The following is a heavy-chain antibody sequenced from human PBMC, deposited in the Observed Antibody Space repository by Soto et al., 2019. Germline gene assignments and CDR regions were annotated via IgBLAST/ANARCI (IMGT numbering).Heavy chain of an antibody. CDR3: AKDLECSSSNCYLGYSYYGTDV. J-gene: IGHJ6*02. D-gene: IGHD2-2*01. Sequence: PGGSLRLSCAASGFTFNSYGMHWVRQAPGKGLEWVAVISYDGSNTYHADSVKGRFTISRDNSKNTLYLQMNSLRAEDTAVYYCAKDLECSSSNCYLGYSYYGTDVWAKGPRSPSP. CDR1: GFTFNSYG. V-gene: IGHV3-30*18. CDR2: ISYDGSNT.